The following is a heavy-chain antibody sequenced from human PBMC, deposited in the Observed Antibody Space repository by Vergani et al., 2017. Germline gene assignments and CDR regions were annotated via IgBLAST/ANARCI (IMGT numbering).Heavy chain of an antibody. Sequence: QVQLVQSGAEVKKPGSSVKVSCKASGGPFKNSAFSWVRQAPGQGLEWMGRIIPIFGTANYAQKFQGRVTITADESTSTAYMELSSLRSEDTAVYYCARDEGAIVVVPAAMDYYYYGMDVWGQGTTVTVSS. J-gene: IGHJ6*02. CDR1: GGPFKNSA. CDR3: ARDEGAIVVVPAAMDYYYYGMDV. V-gene: IGHV1-69*13. D-gene: IGHD2-2*01. CDR2: IIPIFGTA.